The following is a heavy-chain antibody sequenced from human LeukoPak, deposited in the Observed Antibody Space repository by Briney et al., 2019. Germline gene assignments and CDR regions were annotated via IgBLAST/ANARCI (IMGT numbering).Heavy chain of an antibody. V-gene: IGHV4-34*01. J-gene: IGHJ3*02. Sequence: KPSETLSLTCAVYGGSFSGYYWNWIRQPPGKGLGWIGDINHSGSTNYNPSLKSRVTISVDTSKNQFSLKLRSVTAADTAVYYCARGPYSYDSSGAFDIWGQGTMVTVSS. D-gene: IGHD3-22*01. CDR1: GGSFSGYY. CDR3: ARGPYSYDSSGAFDI. CDR2: INHSGST.